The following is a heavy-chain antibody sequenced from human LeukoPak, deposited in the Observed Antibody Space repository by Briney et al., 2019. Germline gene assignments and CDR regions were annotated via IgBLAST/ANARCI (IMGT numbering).Heavy chain of an antibody. J-gene: IGHJ3*02. CDR3: ARGLWIDRAMGMSQSSWNPWDI. V-gene: IGHV1-69*05. CDR2: IIPIFGTA. CDR1: GGTFSSYA. D-gene: IGHD5-18*01. Sequence: SVKVSCKASGGTFSSYAISWARQAPGQGLEWMGRIIPIFGTANYAQKFQGRVTTTTDESTSTAYMELSSLRSEDTAVYYCARGLWIDRAMGMSQSSWNPWDIWGQGTMVTVSS.